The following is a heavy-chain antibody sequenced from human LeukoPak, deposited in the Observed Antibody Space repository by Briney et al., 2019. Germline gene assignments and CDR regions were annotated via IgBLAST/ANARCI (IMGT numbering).Heavy chain of an antibody. J-gene: IGHJ3*02. CDR3: ARDMRAANDAFDI. D-gene: IGHD2-15*01. V-gene: IGHV3-7*01. CDR2: IKQHGSEE. CDR1: GFTFSDFW. Sequence: GGSLRLSCAASGFTFSDFWMSWVRQAPGKGLEWVANIKQHGSEEYYVDSVKDRFTISRDDAKNSLYLQMTSLRAEDTGVYFCARDMRAANDAFDIWGQGTPVTVSS.